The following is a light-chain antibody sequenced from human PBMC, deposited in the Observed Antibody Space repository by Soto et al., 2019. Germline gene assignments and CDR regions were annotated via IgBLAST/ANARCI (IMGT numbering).Light chain of an antibody. CDR3: QTWSTGIRV. CDR1: SRHSSYA. J-gene: IGLJ2*01. Sequence: QLVLTQSPSASASLGASVELTCTLSSRHSSYAIAWHQQQPEKGPRYLMKLDSDGSHSKGDGIPDRFSGSSSGAERYLTISSLQSEDEADYYCQTWSTGIRVFGGGTKLTVL. CDR2: LDSDGSH. V-gene: IGLV4-69*01.